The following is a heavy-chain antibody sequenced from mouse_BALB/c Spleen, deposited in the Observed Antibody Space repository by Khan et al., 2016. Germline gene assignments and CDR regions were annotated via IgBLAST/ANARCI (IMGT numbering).Heavy chain of an antibody. CDR1: GFSLNTYGIG. CDR3: GRIARWDGAF. V-gene: IGHV8-11*01. CDR2: IWWNDNN. D-gene: IGHD4-1*01. J-gene: IGHJ3*01. Sequence: QVTLKESGPGILQPSQTLSLTCSFSGFSLNTYGIGVGWIRQPSGKGLEWLAHIWWNDNNSYNTALKSRLTISKDTSNNQVFLKIASVDTADTATYYCGRIARWDGAFWGQGTLVTVSA.